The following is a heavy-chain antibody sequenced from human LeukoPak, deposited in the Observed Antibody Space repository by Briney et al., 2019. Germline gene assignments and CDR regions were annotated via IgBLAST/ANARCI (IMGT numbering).Heavy chain of an antibody. D-gene: IGHD3-9*01. Sequence: QSGGSLRLSCAASGFTFDDYAMHWVRQAPGKGLEWVSGISWNSGSIGYADSVKGRFTISRDNAKNSLYLQMNSLRAEDTALYYCAKGGWGYDILTGFDYWGQGTLVTVSS. V-gene: IGHV3-9*01. CDR1: GFTFDDYA. CDR2: ISWNSGSI. CDR3: AKGGWGYDILTGFDY. J-gene: IGHJ4*02.